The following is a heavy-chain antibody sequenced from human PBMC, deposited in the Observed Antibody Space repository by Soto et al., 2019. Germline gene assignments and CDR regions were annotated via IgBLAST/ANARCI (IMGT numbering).Heavy chain of an antibody. CDR3: AREGHSSWEWLDT. D-gene: IGHD1-26*01. V-gene: IGHV4-31*01. CDR1: GDPLSYGGYY. J-gene: IGHJ5*02. CDR2: VYPTGAT. Sequence: QVQLQESGPGLVEPSQTLSLVCSVSGDPLSYGGYYWSWVRQSPGKALEWIGFVYPTGATYYHPYLASLVTMAVDMSKHEFSLKLTSVTAADTATYYCAREGHSSWEWLDTWGQGILVTVSS.